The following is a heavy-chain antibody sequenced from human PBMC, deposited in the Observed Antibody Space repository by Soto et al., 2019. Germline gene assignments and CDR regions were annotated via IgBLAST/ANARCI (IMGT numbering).Heavy chain of an antibody. CDR3: AGGTSSWGLVSCFDY. J-gene: IGHJ4*02. CDR2: IYYSGST. V-gene: IGHV4-61*01. D-gene: IGHD6-13*01. Sequence: QVQLQESGPALVKPSETLSLTCTVSGGSVSSGSYYWSWIRQPPGEGLECVGYIYYSGSTNYNTSLKSRVTISVDTSKSQFPLKLSSVTAADAAVYYCAGGTSSWGLVSCFDYGGQGTLVTVSS. CDR1: GGSVSSGSYY.